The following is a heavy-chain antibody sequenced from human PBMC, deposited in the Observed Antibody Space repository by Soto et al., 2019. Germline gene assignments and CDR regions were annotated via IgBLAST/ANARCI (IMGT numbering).Heavy chain of an antibody. CDR3: AKEATVTTYYYFDY. D-gene: IGHD4-17*01. J-gene: IGHJ4*02. Sequence: EVQLLESGGGLVQPGGSLRLSCAASGFGFSSYAMSWVRQAPGKGLEWVSAISGSGGTTYYADSVKGRFTISRDNPKNTLDLQMNSLRAEDTAVYYCAKEATVTTYYYFDYWGQGTLVTASS. V-gene: IGHV3-23*01. CDR1: GFGFSSYA. CDR2: ISGSGGTT.